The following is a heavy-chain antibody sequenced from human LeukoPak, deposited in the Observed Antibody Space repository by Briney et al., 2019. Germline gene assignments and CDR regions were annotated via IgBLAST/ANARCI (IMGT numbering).Heavy chain of an antibody. CDR2: INPNSGGT. CDR1: GYTFTGYY. Sequence: ASVKVSCKASGYTFTGYYMHWVRQAPGQGLEWMGWINPNSGGTNYAQKFQGRVTMTRDTSISTAYMELSRLRSDDTAVYYCARVDIVVVPAAMRYYYYYMDVWGKGTTVTVSS. CDR3: ARVDIVVVPAAMRYYYYYMDV. D-gene: IGHD2-2*01. J-gene: IGHJ6*03. V-gene: IGHV1-2*02.